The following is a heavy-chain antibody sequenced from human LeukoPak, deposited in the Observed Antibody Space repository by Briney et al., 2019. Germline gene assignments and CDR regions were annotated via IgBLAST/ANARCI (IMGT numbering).Heavy chain of an antibody. V-gene: IGHV3-21*01. CDR3: AREKTIFGVEDDY. D-gene: IGHD3-3*01. CDR2: ISSSSYI. J-gene: IGHJ4*02. Sequence: GGSLRLSCAASGFTFSSYSMNWVRQASGKGLEWVSSISSSSYIYYADSVKGRFTISRDNAKNSLYLQMNSLRAEDTAVYYCAREKTIFGVEDDYWGQGTLVTVSS. CDR1: GFTFSSYS.